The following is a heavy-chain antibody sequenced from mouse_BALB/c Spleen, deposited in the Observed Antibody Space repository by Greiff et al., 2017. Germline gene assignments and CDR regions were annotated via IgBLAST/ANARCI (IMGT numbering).Heavy chain of an antibody. V-gene: IGHV3-2*02. CDR2: ISYSGST. CDR1: GYSITSDYA. CDR3: ARSGLSTMITTGAWFAY. J-gene: IGHJ3*01. Sequence: EVKLQESGPGLVKPSQSLSLTCTVTGYSITSDYAWNWIRQFPGNKLEWMGYISYSGSTSYNPSLKSRISITRDTSKNQFFLQLNSVTTEDTATYYCARSGLSTMITTGAWFAYWGQGTLVTVSA. D-gene: IGHD2-4*01.